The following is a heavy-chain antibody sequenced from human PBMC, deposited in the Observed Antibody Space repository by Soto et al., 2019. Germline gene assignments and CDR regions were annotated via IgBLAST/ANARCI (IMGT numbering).Heavy chain of an antibody. CDR2: IYYSGST. V-gene: IGHV4-30-4*01. D-gene: IGHD5-18*01. CDR1: GGSISSGDYY. CDR3: AGAPKTIRGYSYGSFDY. J-gene: IGHJ4*02. Sequence: SETLSLTCTVSGGSISSGDYYWSWIRQPPGKGLEWIGYIYYSGSTYYNPSLKSRVTISVDTSKNQFSLKLSSVTAADTAVYYCAGAPKTIRGYSYGSFDYWGQGTLVTVSS.